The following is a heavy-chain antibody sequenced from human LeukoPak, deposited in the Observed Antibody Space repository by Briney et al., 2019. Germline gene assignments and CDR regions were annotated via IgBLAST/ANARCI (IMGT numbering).Heavy chain of an antibody. D-gene: IGHD6-19*01. CDR3: ARDRYDGIAVAYYFDY. CDR2: INPNSGGT. V-gene: IGHV1-2*02. CDR1: GYTFTGYY. Sequence: GASVKVSCKASGYTFTGYYMHWVRQAPGQGLEWMGWINPNSGGTNYAQKFQGRVTVTRDTSISTAYMELSRLRSDDTAVYYCARDRYDGIAVAYYFDYWGQGTLVTVSS. J-gene: IGHJ4*02.